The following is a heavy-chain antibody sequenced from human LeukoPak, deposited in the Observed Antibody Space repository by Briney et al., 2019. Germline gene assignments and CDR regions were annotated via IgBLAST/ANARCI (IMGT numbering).Heavy chain of an antibody. J-gene: IGHJ4*02. CDR2: IYPRDSDA. Sequence: EESLKISCKVSGYSFTNYWIAWVRQMPGKGLEFMAIIYPRDSDARYSPSFQGQVTISVDKSISIAYLQWSSLQASDTAVYYCARNVDTHFDYWGQGTLVTISS. CDR3: ARNVDTHFDY. D-gene: IGHD5-18*01. CDR1: GYSFTNYW. V-gene: IGHV5-51*01.